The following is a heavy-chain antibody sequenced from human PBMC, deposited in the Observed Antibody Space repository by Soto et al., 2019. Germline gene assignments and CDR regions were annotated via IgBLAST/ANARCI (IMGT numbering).Heavy chain of an antibody. CDR1: GYTFTGYY. D-gene: IGHD3-22*01. V-gene: IGHV1-2*02. CDR2: INPNSGGA. J-gene: IGHJ4*02. Sequence: ASVKVSCKASGYTFTGYYMHWVRQAPGQGLEWMGWINPNSGGAKSAQKFQGRVTMTRDTSISTAYMELSRLRSDDTAVYYCARRKGDYYDSSGYHYYFDYWGQGTLVTVSS. CDR3: ARRKGDYYDSSGYHYYFDY.